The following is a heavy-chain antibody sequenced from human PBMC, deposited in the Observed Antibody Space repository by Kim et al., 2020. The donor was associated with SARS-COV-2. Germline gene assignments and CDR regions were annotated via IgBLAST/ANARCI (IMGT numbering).Heavy chain of an antibody. V-gene: IGHV1-46*01. Sequence: ASVKVSCKPSGYTFTNYFVHWVRQAPGQGLEWVGAINPSGGNTMYAQKFKGRLTMTTDTSTSTIYMALNSLTSEDTAVYYCARAGTIFGVRMVLDRWGRG. J-gene: IGHJ5*02. CDR2: INPSGGNT. CDR1: GYTFTNYF. CDR3: ARAGTIFGVRMVLDR. D-gene: IGHD3-3*01.